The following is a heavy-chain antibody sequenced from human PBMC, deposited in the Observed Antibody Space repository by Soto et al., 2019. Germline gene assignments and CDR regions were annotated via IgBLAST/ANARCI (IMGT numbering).Heavy chain of an antibody. V-gene: IGHV3-30*18. Sequence: QVQLVESGGCVVQPGRSLRLSCAASGFTFSSYGMHWVRQAPGKGLEWVAVISYAGDYQYYADSVKGRFTISRDNSKNTLYLQMNTLRPEDTAVYFCAKSRGGSSWYEGDSWGQGTLVTVSS. CDR2: ISYAGDYQ. CDR1: GFTFSSYG. CDR3: AKSRGGSSWYEGDS. J-gene: IGHJ4*02. D-gene: IGHD6-13*01.